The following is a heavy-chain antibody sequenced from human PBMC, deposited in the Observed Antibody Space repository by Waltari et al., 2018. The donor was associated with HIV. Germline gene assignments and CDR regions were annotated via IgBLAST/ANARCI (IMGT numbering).Heavy chain of an antibody. D-gene: IGHD3-10*01. V-gene: IGHV1-46*03. J-gene: IGHJ4*02. CDR1: GYIFTNFY. CDR2: VNPNGGGT. CDR3: GRGTTDYIDY. Sequence: VHLLQSGAEIRKPGASVTVSCTTSGYIFTNFYIDWVRQAPGQGLVWVGMVNPNGGGTLYSEAFPSRLTLTADTSTNTAYLHLTDLTSEDAATYFCGRGTTDYIDYWGQGSLVTVSS.